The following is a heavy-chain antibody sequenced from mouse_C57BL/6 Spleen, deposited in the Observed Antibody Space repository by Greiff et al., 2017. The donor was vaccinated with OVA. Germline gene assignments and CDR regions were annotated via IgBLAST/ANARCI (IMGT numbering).Heavy chain of an antibody. Sequence: QVQLQQSGAELVKPGASVKMSCKASGYTFTSYWITWVKQRPGQGLEWIGDIYPGSGSTNYNEKFKSKATLTVDTSSSTAYMQLSSLTSEDSAVYYCARGGDSNYYFDYWGQGTTLTVSS. J-gene: IGHJ2*01. CDR2: IYPGSGST. D-gene: IGHD2-5*01. CDR1: GYTFTSYW. V-gene: IGHV1-55*01. CDR3: ARGGDSNYYFDY.